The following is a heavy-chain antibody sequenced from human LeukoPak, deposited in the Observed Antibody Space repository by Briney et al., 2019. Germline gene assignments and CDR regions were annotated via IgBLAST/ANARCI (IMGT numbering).Heavy chain of an antibody. D-gene: IGHD2-2*02. V-gene: IGHV4-39*01. CDR2: IYYSGST. J-gene: IGHJ4*02. Sequence: PSETLSLTCTVSGGSISRSSYYWGWIRQPPGKGLEWIGSIYYSGSTYYNPSLKSRVTISVDTSKNQFSLKLSSVTATDTAVFYCARQYTGIDYWGQGSLVAVSS. CDR1: GGSISRSSYY. CDR3: ARQYTGIDY.